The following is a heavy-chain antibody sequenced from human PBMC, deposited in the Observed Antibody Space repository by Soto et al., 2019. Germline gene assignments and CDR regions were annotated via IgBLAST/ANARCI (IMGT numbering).Heavy chain of an antibody. J-gene: IGHJ4*02. CDR3: ATDIGYSSVAY. Sequence: EVQLVESGGDLVQPGGSLRLSCAVSGFSFRNYWMSWVRQAPGKGLEWVANINHDGREQKFLDSVKGRFTISRDNGKNSLFLQMNSLIAEDTAVYYCATDIGYSSVAYGGQGSLVTVSP. V-gene: IGHV3-7*01. D-gene: IGHD2-15*01. CDR2: INHDGREQ. CDR1: GFSFRNYW.